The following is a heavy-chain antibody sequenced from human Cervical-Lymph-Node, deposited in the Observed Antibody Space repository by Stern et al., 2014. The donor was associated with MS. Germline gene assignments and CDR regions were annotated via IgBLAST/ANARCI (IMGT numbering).Heavy chain of an antibody. V-gene: IGHV3-33*01. J-gene: IGHJ6*02. CDR3: ARSSSPSPYYYYGMDV. Sequence: MQLVESGGGVVQPGRSLRLSCAASGFTFSSYGMHWVRQAPGQGLEWVAVIWYDGSNTYYADSVNGRFTISRDNSKNTLYLQMNSLRAEDTSVYYCARSSSPSPYYYYGMDVWGQGTTVTVSS. CDR2: IWYDGSNT. CDR1: GFTFSSYG. D-gene: IGHD6-13*01.